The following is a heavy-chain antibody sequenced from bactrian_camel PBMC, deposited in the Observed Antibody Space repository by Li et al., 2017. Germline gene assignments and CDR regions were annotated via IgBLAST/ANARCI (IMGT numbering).Heavy chain of an antibody. CDR1: GFTLSDFW. J-gene: IGHJ4*01. D-gene: IGHD1*01. CDR2: IVGSDD. Sequence: HVQLVESGGGLVQPGGSLRLSCAASGFTLSDFWTYWVRQAPGNGFEWVSRIVGSDDYYADSVKGRFTISIDNAKNTMYLQMNNLAPEDTAVYYCVRDVSGPGTVGQGTQVTVS. V-gene: IGHV3S6*01.